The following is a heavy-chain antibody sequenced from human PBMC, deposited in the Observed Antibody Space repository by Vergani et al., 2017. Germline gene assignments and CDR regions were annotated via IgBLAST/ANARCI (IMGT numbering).Heavy chain of an antibody. CDR1: GFTFSSYA. CDR2: ISYDGSNK. V-gene: IGHV3-30-3*01. CDR3: ARAYGRYDWFDY. Sequence: VHLLESGGGLIQPGRSLRLSCAASGFTFSSYAMHWVRQAPGKGLEWVAVISYDGSNKYYADSVKGRVTISRDNSKNTLYLQMNSLRVEDTAVYYCARAYGRYDWFDYWGQRTLVTVSS. J-gene: IGHJ4*01. D-gene: IGHD1-20*01.